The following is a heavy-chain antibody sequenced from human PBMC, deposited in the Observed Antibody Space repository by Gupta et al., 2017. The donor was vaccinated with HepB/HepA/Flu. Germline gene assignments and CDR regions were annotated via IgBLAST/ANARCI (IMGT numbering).Heavy chain of an antibody. D-gene: IGHD7-27*01. Sequence: EVQLVESGGDLVQPGGSLRLSCAASGFSVSSNSMNWVRQAPGRGLEWVSVIDTGGSTYYADSVKGRCTISRDKSKNTLYLQMKRLRAEDTAVYYCARDWLTGDSRGDDYWGQGTLVTVSS. J-gene: IGHJ4*02. CDR3: ARDWLTGDSRGDDY. CDR2: IDTGGST. CDR1: GFSVSSNS. V-gene: IGHV3-66*01.